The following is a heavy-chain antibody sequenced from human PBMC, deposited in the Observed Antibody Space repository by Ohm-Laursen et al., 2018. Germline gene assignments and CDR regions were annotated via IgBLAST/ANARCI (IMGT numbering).Heavy chain of an antibody. CDR2: IYYTGSS. Sequence: SETLSLTCPVSGGSISSFYWSWIRQPLGKGLEWIAYIYYTGSSNYNPSLKSRVTISVDTSKNHFSLKMRSVTAADTAVYYCARHQDYVPFDYWGQGTLVTVSS. CDR1: GGSISSFY. J-gene: IGHJ4*02. V-gene: IGHV4-59*01. D-gene: IGHD4-17*01. CDR3: ARHQDYVPFDY.